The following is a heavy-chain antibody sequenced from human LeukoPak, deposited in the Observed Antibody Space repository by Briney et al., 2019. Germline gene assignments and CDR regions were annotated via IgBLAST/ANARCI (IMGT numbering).Heavy chain of an antibody. J-gene: IGHJ4*02. CDR2: IIPIFGTA. D-gene: IGHD6-13*01. V-gene: IGHV1-69*06. CDR1: GGTFSSYA. CDR3: ARDGPGYSSSWPLAFDY. Sequence: SVKVSCKASGGTFSSYAISWVRQAPAQGLEWMGGIIPIFGTANYAQKFQGRVTITADKSTSTAYMELSSLRSEDTAVYYCARDGPGYSSSWPLAFDYWGQGTLVTVSS.